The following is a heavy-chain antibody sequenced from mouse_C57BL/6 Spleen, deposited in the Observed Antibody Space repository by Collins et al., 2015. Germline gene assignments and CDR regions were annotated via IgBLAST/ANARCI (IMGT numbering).Heavy chain of an antibody. CDR3: ARGMITTAMDY. J-gene: IGHJ4*01. CDR2: ISYDGSN. V-gene: IGHV3-6*02. CDR1: GYSITSGYY. Sequence: DVQLQESGPGLVKPSQSLSLTCSVTGYSITSGYYWNWIRQFPGNKLEWMGYISYDGSNNYNPSLKNRISITRDTPKNQFFLKLNSVTTEDTATYYCARGMITTAMDYWGQGTSVTVSS. D-gene: IGHD2-4*01.